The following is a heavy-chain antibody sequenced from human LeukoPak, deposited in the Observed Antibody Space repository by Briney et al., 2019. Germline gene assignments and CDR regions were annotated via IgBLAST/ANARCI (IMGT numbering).Heavy chain of an antibody. CDR1: GFTFSTFA. Sequence: GGSLRLSCAASGFTFSTFAMNWVRQAPGKGLEWVSSISSSSSYIYYADSVKGRFTISRDNAKNSLYLQMNSLRAEDTAVYYCARGQAATREPIDYWGQGTLATVSS. D-gene: IGHD2-15*01. CDR3: ARGQAATREPIDY. V-gene: IGHV3-21*01. CDR2: ISSSSSYI. J-gene: IGHJ4*02.